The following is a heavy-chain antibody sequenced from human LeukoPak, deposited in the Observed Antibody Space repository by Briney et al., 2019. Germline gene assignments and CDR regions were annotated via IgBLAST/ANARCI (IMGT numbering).Heavy chain of an antibody. CDR3: ARDSPTAYCSGGSCYFDY. V-gene: IGHV4-59*12. CDR1: GGSISSYY. Sequence: SETLSLTCTVSGGSISSYYWSWIRQPPGKGLEWIGYIYYSGSTNYNPSLKSRVTISLDTSKNQFSLKLSSVTAADTAVYYCARDSPTAYCSGGSCYFDYWGQGTLVTVSS. CDR2: IYYSGST. D-gene: IGHD2-15*01. J-gene: IGHJ4*02.